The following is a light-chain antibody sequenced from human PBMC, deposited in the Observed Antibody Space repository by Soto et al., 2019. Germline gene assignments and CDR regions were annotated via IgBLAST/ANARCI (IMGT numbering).Light chain of an antibody. J-gene: IGKJ5*01. CDR2: DAS. V-gene: IGKV3-11*01. CDR3: QQRGSWIT. Sequence: EIVLTQSPATLSLSPGERATLSCRASQSVSTYLAWYQQRPCLAPRLLIYDASNRATGIPARFSCSGSGTDSTLTISSLEPEDFAVYYCQQRGSWITFGQGTRLEIK. CDR1: QSVSTY.